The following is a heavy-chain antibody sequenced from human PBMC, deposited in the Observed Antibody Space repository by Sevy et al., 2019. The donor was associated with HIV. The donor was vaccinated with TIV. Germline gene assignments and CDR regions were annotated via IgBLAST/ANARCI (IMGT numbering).Heavy chain of an antibody. CDR3: ARDRISYSRGGDDAFDI. J-gene: IGHJ3*02. CDR2: ISYDGSNK. V-gene: IGHV3-30-3*01. Sequence: GGSLRLSCAASGFTFSSYAMHWVRQAPGKGLEWVAVISYDGSNKYYADSVKGRFTISRDNSKNTLYLQMNSLRAEDTAVYYCARDRISYSRGGDDAFDIWGQGTMVTVSS. D-gene: IGHD6-19*01. CDR1: GFTFSSYA.